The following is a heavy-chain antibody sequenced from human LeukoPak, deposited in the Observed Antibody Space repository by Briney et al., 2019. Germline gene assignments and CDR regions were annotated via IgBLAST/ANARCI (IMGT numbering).Heavy chain of an antibody. CDR1: GGSFSGYY. V-gene: IGHV4-34*01. J-gene: IGHJ4*02. D-gene: IGHD3-9*01. Sequence: SETLSLTCAVYGGSFSGYYWSWIRQPPGKGLEWIGEINHSGSTNYNPSLKSRVTISVDTSKNQFSLKLSSVTAADTAVYYCARDNVEYYDILTGYYGYYFDYWGQGTLVTVSS. CDR2: INHSGST. CDR3: ARDNVEYYDILTGYYGYYFDY.